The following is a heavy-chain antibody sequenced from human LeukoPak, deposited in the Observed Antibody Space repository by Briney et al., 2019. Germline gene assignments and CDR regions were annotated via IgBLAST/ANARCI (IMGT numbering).Heavy chain of an antibody. CDR1: GGSLSSYD. Sequence: SETLSLICSVSGGSLSSYDWSWIRHPAGKGLEWRGRIYTSGSPNYNPSLKSRVTMSVDTAKKQFSLKLSSVTAADTAVYYCARLSSSWYQDWYFDLWGRGTLVTASS. J-gene: IGHJ2*01. CDR3: ARLSSSWYQDWYFDL. CDR2: IYTSGSP. D-gene: IGHD6-13*01. V-gene: IGHV4-4*07.